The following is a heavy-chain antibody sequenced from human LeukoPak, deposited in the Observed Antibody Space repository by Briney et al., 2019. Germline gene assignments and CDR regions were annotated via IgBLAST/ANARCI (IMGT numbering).Heavy chain of an antibody. V-gene: IGHV3-33*06. J-gene: IGHJ4*02. CDR1: GFTFSSYG. CDR3: AKGFSSTSWEIDY. D-gene: IGHD2-2*01. Sequence: GGSLRLSCAASGFTFSSYGMHWVRRARGKGLEWVAVIWYDGSNKYYADSVKRRFTISRDNSKNTLYLQMNSLRADDTAVYYCAKGFSSTSWEIDYWGQGTLVTVSS. CDR2: IWYDGSNK.